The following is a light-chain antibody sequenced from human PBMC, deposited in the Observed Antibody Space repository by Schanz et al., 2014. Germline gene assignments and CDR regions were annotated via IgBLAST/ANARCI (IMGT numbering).Light chain of an antibody. CDR3: QQRSNWPPLT. Sequence: EIVLTQSPGTLSLSPGERATLSCRASQSVSRNYLAWYQQKPGQAPRLLIYGASNRATGIPDRFSGSGSGTDFTLTISRLEPEDFAVYYCQQRSNWPPLTFGGGTKVEIK. V-gene: IGKV3D-20*02. J-gene: IGKJ4*01. CDR1: QSVSRNY. CDR2: GAS.